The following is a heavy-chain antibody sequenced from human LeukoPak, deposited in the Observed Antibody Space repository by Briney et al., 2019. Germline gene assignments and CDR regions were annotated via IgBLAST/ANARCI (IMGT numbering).Heavy chain of an antibody. CDR2: INAGNGNT. CDR3: ARDRLPRYCSSTSCYFPHPDY. Sequence: ASVKVSCKASGYAFPHYGVQWVRQAPGQTLEWMGWINAGNGNTKYSQKFQGRVTITRDTSASTAYMELSSLRSEDTAVYYCARDRLPRYCSSTSCYFPHPDYWGQGTLVTVSS. V-gene: IGHV1-3*01. J-gene: IGHJ4*02. D-gene: IGHD2-2*01. CDR1: GYAFPHYG.